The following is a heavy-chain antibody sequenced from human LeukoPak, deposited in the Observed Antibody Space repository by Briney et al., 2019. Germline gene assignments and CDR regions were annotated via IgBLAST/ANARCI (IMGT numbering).Heavy chain of an antibody. J-gene: IGHJ4*02. CDR2: IRYDGSNK. CDR1: GFTFSSYG. CDR3: AKDRQWERLAFDY. V-gene: IGHV3-30*02. Sequence: PGGSLRLSCAASGFTFSSYGMHWVRQAPGKGLEWVAFIRYDGSNKYYADSVKGRFTISRDNSKNTLYLQMNSLRAEDTAVYYCAKDRQWERLAFDYWGQGTLVTVSS. D-gene: IGHD1-26*01.